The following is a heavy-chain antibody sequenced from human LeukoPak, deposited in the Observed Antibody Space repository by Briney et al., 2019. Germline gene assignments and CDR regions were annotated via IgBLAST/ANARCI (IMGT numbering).Heavy chain of an antibody. V-gene: IGHV1-18*01. CDR1: GYTFTTYG. CDR2: ISTFNGNS. J-gene: IGHJ6*02. Sequence: ASVKVSCKASGYTFTTYGIIWVRQAPGQGLEWMGWISTFNGNSHYAQKLQDRATMTADTSTSTAYMELRSLRSDDTAVYYCARVVPQGPYYYHGVDVWGQGTTVTVSS. CDR3: ARVVPQGPYYYHGVDV.